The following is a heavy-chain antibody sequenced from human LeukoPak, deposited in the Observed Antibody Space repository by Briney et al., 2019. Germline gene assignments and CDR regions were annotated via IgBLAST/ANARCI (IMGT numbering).Heavy chain of an antibody. CDR2: ISGTGGST. Sequence: PGGSLRLSCAASGFTFSSYAMSWVRQAPGRGLEWVSSISGTGGSTHYADSVKGRFTISRDNSKNTLYLQMNSLRAGDTAVYYCAKSSYYDSSGFYREYYFDYWGQGTLVPVSS. CDR3: AKSSYYDSSGFYREYYFDY. V-gene: IGHV3-23*01. J-gene: IGHJ4*02. CDR1: GFTFSSYA. D-gene: IGHD3-22*01.